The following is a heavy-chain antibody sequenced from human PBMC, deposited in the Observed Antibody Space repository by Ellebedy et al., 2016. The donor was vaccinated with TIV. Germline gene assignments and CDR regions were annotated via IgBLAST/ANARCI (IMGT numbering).Heavy chain of an antibody. CDR2: IYYSGST. Sequence: SETLSLTCTVSGGSISSYYWSWIRQPPGKGLEWIGHIYYSGSTNYNPSLKSRVTISVDTSKNQFSLKLSSVTAADTAVYYCARHTVYYDILTGQRPSLFDYWGQGTLVTVSS. CDR3: ARHTVYYDILTGQRPSLFDY. CDR1: GGSISSYY. J-gene: IGHJ4*02. V-gene: IGHV4-59*08. D-gene: IGHD3-9*01.